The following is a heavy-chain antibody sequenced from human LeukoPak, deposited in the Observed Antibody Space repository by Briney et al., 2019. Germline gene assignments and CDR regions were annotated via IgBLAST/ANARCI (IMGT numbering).Heavy chain of an antibody. Sequence: SETLSLTCTVSGGSVSSSYWSWIRQVPGKGLEWIAYIYYSDSTNYNPSFQSRVTISKDTSKNQVSLKLRSVTAADTAVYFCARHDYVEYFQNWGQGTLVTVSS. CDR3: ARHDYVEYFQN. J-gene: IGHJ1*01. V-gene: IGHV4-59*02. D-gene: IGHD4-17*01. CDR2: IYYSDST. CDR1: GGSVSSSY.